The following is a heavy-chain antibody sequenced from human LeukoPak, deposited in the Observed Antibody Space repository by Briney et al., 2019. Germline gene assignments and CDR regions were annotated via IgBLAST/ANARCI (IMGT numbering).Heavy chain of an antibody. CDR3: ANGAMEQEG. CDR2: ISWDGGST. J-gene: IGHJ4*02. CDR1: GFTFDDCT. Sequence: GGSLRLSCAASGFTFDDCTMHWVRQAPGKGLEWVSLISWDGGSTYYADSVKGRFTISRDNSKNTLYLQMNSLRAEDTAVYYCANGAMEQEGWGQGTLVTVSS. D-gene: IGHD5-18*01. V-gene: IGHV3-43*01.